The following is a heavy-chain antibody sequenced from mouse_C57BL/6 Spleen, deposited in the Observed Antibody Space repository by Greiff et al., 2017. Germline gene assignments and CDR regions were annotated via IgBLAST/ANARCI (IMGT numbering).Heavy chain of an antibody. J-gene: IGHJ4*01. CDR1: GYTFTSYW. Sequence: QVQLQQPGAELVKPGASVKVSCKASGYTFTSYWMHWVKQRPGQGLEWIGRIHPSDSDTNYNQKFKGKATLTVDKSSSTAYMQLSSLTSEDSSVDYCAMGLGTFYYAMDYWGQGTSVTVSS. CDR3: AMGLGTFYYAMDY. CDR2: IHPSDSDT. V-gene: IGHV1-74*01. D-gene: IGHD3-3*01.